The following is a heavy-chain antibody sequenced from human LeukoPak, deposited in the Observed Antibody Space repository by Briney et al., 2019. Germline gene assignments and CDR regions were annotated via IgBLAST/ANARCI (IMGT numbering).Heavy chain of an antibody. J-gene: IGHJ6*02. D-gene: IGHD2-2*01. CDR2: INHRGTT. Sequence: ASEALSLTCSVYGGSFSDYYWSWIRQAPGKGLEWIGDINHRGTTSYNPSLGSRVTMSVDTSKNQFSLNLSSVTAADTGVYYCARAPIVVVPAAIAYYYYGMDVWGQGTTVTVSS. V-gene: IGHV4-34*01. CDR3: ARAPIVVVPAAIAYYYYGMDV. CDR1: GGSFSDYY.